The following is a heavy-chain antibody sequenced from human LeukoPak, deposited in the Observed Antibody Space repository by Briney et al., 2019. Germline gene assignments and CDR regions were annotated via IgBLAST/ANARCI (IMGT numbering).Heavy chain of an antibody. D-gene: IGHD3-22*01. CDR3: AKQGSGYDNGGYRDY. CDR1: GFTFSSYA. Sequence: SGGSLRLSCAASGFTFSSYAMSWVRQAPGKGLQWVSTISGSGGSTYYADSVKGRFTISRDNSKNTLYLQMNSLRAEDTAVYYCAKQGSGYDNGGYRDYWGQGTLVTVSS. J-gene: IGHJ4*02. CDR2: ISGSGGST. V-gene: IGHV3-23*01.